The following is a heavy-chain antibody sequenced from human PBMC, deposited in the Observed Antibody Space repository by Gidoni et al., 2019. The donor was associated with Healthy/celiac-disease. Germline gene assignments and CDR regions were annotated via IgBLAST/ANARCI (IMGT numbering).Heavy chain of an antibody. D-gene: IGHD3-22*01. J-gene: IGHJ3*02. CDR3: ARDGDIYAISGHDAFDI. Sequence: QVQLVQSGAEVKKPGASVKVSCKASGYTFTNYGISWVRQAPGQGLEWMGWISTYKGNTNYAQKCQGRVTVTTDTSTRTAYMDLRSLTSGDTAVYYCARDGDIYAISGHDAFDIWGQGTMVTVSS. CDR1: GYTFTNYG. V-gene: IGHV1-18*01. CDR2: ISTYKGNT.